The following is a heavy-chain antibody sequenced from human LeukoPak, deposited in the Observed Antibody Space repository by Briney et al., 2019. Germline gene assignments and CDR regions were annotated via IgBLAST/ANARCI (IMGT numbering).Heavy chain of an antibody. Sequence: PGRFVRLSCAASGFTFDYYAMHWVRQAPGKGLEWVSGISWYSGSIGYADSVKGRFTISRDNAKNSLYLQMNSLRAEDTALYYCTVAYCGGDCYSGYYYYGMDVWGQGTTVTVSS. D-gene: IGHD2-21*02. CDR3: TVAYCGGDCYSGYYYYGMDV. CDR2: ISWYSGSI. V-gene: IGHV3-9*01. CDR1: GFTFDYYA. J-gene: IGHJ6*02.